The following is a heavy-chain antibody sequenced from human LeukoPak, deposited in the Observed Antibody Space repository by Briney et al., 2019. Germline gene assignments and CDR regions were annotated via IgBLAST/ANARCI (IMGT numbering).Heavy chain of an antibody. Sequence: GGSLSLSCAASGFDFSSNWMHWVRHAPGQGLVWVSRIKGDGISTNYADSVKGRFTISRDIAKNTLYLQMNSLRAEDTGVYYCAKDHYWSIDYWGRGTLVTVSS. CDR3: AKDHYWSIDY. V-gene: IGHV3-74*01. J-gene: IGHJ4*02. CDR2: IKGDGIST. CDR1: GFDFSSNW. D-gene: IGHD3-3*01.